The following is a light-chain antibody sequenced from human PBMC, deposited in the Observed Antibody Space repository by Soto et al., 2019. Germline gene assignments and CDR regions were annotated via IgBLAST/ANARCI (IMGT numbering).Light chain of an antibody. Sequence: DIQLTQSPSTLSASVGDRVTITCRASQSMNSWLAWYQQKPGEAPKVLIYDASSLGNGVPSRFSGSGSGTEFTLTIGSLQPEDFATYYYLRYNAFSQAFGQGTKVEI. CDR2: DAS. V-gene: IGKV1-5*01. CDR1: QSMNSW. CDR3: LRYNAFSQA. J-gene: IGKJ1*01.